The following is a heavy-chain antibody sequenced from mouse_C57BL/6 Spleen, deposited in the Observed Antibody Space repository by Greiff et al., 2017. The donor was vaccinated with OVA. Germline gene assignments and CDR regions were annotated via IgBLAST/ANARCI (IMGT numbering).Heavy chain of an antibody. J-gene: IGHJ2*01. D-gene: IGHD1-1*01. CDR3: TITTVPYYFDY. CDR2: IRNKANNHAT. Sequence: EVHLVESGGGLVQPGGSMKLSCAASGFTFSDAWMDWVRQSPEKGLEWVAEIRNKANNHATYYAESVKGRFTISRDDSKSSVYLQMNSLRAEDTGIYYCTITTVPYYFDYWGQGTTLTVSS. CDR1: GFTFSDAW. V-gene: IGHV6-6*01.